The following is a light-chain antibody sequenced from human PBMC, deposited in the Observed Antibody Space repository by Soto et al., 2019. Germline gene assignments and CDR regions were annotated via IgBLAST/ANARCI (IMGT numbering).Light chain of an antibody. Sequence: EIVLTHSPGTLSLSPGETAALSCRASQSLSSSYLAWYQQKPGQAPRLLIHGASSRATGIPRRFSGSGSGTDFTLIISRLEPEDFAVYYCQMYGSSPPGTFGQGTKVDIK. CDR2: GAS. CDR1: QSLSSSY. CDR3: QMYGSSPPGT. J-gene: IGKJ1*01. V-gene: IGKV3-20*01.